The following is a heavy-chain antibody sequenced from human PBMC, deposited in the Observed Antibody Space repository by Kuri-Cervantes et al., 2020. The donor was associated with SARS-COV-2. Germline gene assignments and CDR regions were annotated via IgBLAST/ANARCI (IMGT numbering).Heavy chain of an antibody. CDR1: GFTFSSYS. V-gene: IGHV3-21*01. J-gene: IGHJ4*02. D-gene: IGHD5-12*01. Sequence: GGSLRLSCAAPGFTFSSYSMNWVRQAPGKGLEWVSSISSSSYIYYADSVKGRFTISRDNAKNSLYLQMNSLRAEDTAVYYCARAQRGLMVALDYWGQGTLVTVSS. CDR2: ISSSSYI. CDR3: ARAQRGLMVALDY.